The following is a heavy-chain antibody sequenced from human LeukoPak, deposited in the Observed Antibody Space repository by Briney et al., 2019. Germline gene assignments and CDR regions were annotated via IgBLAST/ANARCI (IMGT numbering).Heavy chain of an antibody. CDR2: IRPSTGDT. J-gene: IGHJ4*02. Sequence: ASGNVSCKASGYTFTSHGISWVRQAPGQGLEWMGWIRPSTGDTDYALNLQGRVTLPTDTSTSTAYMELRSLRSDDTAVYYCARVREYLFDYWGQGTLVTVFS. V-gene: IGHV1-18*01. CDR1: GYTFTSHG. D-gene: IGHD2/OR15-2a*01. CDR3: ARVREYLFDY.